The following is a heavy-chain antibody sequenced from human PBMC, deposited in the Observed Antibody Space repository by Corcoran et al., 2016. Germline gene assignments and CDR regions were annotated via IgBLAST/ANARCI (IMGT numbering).Heavy chain of an antibody. CDR2: VYYSGTA. V-gene: IGHV4-39*01. J-gene: IGHJ5*02. D-gene: IGHD2-15*01. CDR1: GASIRSGLYY. CDR3: ARSSYSYDGWFDP. Sequence: QLRLHESGPGLVKPSETLSLTCTVSGASIRSGLYYWAWIRQPPGKGLEWIGSVYYSGTAYYNPSLRGRVTVSVDTSNTQFSLTLNSVTAADTAVFYRARSSYSYDGWFDPWGQGALVTVSS.